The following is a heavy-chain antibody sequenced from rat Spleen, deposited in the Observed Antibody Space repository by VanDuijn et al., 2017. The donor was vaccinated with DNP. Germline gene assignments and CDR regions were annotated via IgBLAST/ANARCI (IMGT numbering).Heavy chain of an antibody. CDR2: ISYDGSST. CDR3: ARRLLQGGFAY. J-gene: IGHJ2*01. V-gene: IGHV5-7*01. D-gene: IGHD1-1*01. CDR1: GFTFSDYN. Sequence: EVHLVESGGGLVQPGRSLKLSCAASGFTFSDYNMAWVRQAPKKGLEWVATISYDGSSTYYRDSVKGRFTISRDNAKSTLYLQMDSLRSEDTATYYCARRLLQGGFAYWGQGVMVTVSS.